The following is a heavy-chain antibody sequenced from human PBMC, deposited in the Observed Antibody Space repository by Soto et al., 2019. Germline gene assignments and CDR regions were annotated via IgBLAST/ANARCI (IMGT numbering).Heavy chain of an antibody. CDR3: ARYRCSSTTCSRWFDP. Sequence: GESLKISCTGSGYSLTSYWISWVRQMPGKGLEWMGRIDPSDSYTNYSPSFQGHVTISADKSISTAYLQWSSLKASDTAMYYCARYRCSSTTCSRWFDPWGQGTLVTVS. CDR2: IDPSDSYT. D-gene: IGHD2-2*01. J-gene: IGHJ5*02. V-gene: IGHV5-10-1*01. CDR1: GYSLTSYW.